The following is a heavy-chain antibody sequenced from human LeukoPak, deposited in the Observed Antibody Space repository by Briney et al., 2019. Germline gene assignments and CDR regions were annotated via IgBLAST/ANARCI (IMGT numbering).Heavy chain of an antibody. CDR2: VSASGGST. Sequence: GGSLRLSCAASGFTFSSYAMSWVRQAPGKGLEWVSAVSASGGSTYYADSVKGRFTISRDNSQNTLYLQVNSLRAEDTAVYYCAKGLVPAAIRVVDYWGQGTLVTVSS. D-gene: IGHD2-2*01. CDR3: AKGLVPAAIRVVDY. V-gene: IGHV3-23*01. CDR1: GFTFSSYA. J-gene: IGHJ4*02.